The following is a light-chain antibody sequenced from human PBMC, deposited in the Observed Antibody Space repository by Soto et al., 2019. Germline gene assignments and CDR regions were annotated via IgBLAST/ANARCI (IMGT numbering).Light chain of an antibody. CDR2: AAS. J-gene: IGKJ4*01. CDR3: QQYGSAPFT. V-gene: IGKV3-20*01. Sequence: EVVLTQSPGTLYLSPGERATLSCRASQTVTTSQLTWFQQKPGQAHRLLIYAASIRAAGIPDRFSGSGSGTDFTLTISRLEPEDFAVYYCQQYGSAPFTFAGGTKVESK. CDR1: QTVTTSQ.